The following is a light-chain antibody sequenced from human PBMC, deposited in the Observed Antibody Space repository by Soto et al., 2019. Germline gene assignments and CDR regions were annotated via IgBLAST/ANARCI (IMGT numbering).Light chain of an antibody. CDR1: SSNIGAGYD. CDR2: RDS. J-gene: IGLJ2*01. Sequence: QSVLTQPPSVSGAPGQRVTISCTGSSSNIGAGYDVHWYQQLPGTAPKLLIYRDSNRPSGVPDRFSGSKSGTSASLAITGLQAEDEADYSCQSYDSSLSDVVFGGGTKVTVL. V-gene: IGLV1-40*01. CDR3: QSYDSSLSDVV.